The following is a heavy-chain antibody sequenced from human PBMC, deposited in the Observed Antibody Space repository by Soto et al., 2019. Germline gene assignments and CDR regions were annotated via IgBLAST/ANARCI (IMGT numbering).Heavy chain of an antibody. CDR3: ARRGSSGWYPYYYGMDV. V-gene: IGHV5-51*01. Sequence: GESLKISCQAAGYVFSSSWIAWVRHSPGKGLEWMGIVYPGDSETRYSPSFRGQVTFSADTSTSTAFLQWRRLKASDSGIYYCARRGSSGWYPYYYGMDVWGQGTTVTVSS. J-gene: IGHJ6*02. CDR2: VYPGDSET. CDR1: GYVFSSSW. D-gene: IGHD6-19*01.